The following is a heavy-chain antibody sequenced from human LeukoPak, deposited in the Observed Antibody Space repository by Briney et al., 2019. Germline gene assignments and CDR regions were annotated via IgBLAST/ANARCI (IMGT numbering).Heavy chain of an antibody. CDR3: AKDRRGLYDILTGYYEPLDY. CDR1: GFTFSSYA. J-gene: IGHJ4*02. Sequence: GGSLRLSCAASGFTFSSYAMSWVRQAPGKGLEWVSAISGSGGSTYYADSVKGRFTISRDNSKNTLYLQMNSLRAEDTAVYYCAKDRRGLYDILTGYYEPLDYWGQGTLVTVSS. D-gene: IGHD3-9*01. CDR2: ISGSGGST. V-gene: IGHV3-23*01.